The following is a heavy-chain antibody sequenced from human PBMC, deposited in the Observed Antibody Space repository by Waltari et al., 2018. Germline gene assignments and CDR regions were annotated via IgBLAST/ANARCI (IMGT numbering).Heavy chain of an antibody. D-gene: IGHD5-12*01. J-gene: IGHJ2*01. CDR2: IIPILGKA. CDR3: ARDGEMATITSYWYFDL. V-gene: IGHV1-69*09. Sequence: QVQLVQSGAEVKKPGSSVKVSCKASGGTFSSYAISWVRQAPGQGLEWMGRIIPILGKANYAQKFQGRVTITADKSTSTAYMELSSLRSEDTAVYYCARDGEMATITSYWYFDLWGRGTLVTVSS. CDR1: GGTFSSYA.